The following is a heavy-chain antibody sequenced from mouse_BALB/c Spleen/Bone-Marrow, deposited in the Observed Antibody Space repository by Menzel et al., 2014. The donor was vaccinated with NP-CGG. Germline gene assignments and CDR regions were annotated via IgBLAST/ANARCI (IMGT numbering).Heavy chain of an antibody. D-gene: IGHD2-14*01. Sequence: ESGPDLVKPSQSLSLTCTVTGYSITSGYSCHWIRQLPGNKLEWMGYIHYSGSTDYNPSLKSRISITRNTSKNQFFLQMNSVTTEDTATYDCAREDRCEAGFAYWGQGTLVTVSA. V-gene: IGHV3-1*02. CDR3: AREDRCEAGFAY. J-gene: IGHJ3*01. CDR2: IHYSGST. CDR1: GYSITSGYS.